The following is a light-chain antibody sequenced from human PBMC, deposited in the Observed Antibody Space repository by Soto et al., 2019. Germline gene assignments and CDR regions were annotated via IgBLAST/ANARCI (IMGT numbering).Light chain of an antibody. V-gene: IGLV2-14*01. CDR2: EVT. Sequence: QSALTQPASVSGSPGQSITISCTGTSGDIGSYNRVSWYQQHPGKAPKLIIYEVTDRPSGVSNRFSGSKSGHTASLTISGLQAEDEAEYYCSSYTNINTRAGVFGTGTKLTVL. CDR3: SSYTNINTRAGV. J-gene: IGLJ1*01. CDR1: SGDIGSYNR.